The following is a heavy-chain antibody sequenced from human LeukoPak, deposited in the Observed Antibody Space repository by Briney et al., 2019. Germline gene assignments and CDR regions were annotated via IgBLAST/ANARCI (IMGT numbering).Heavy chain of an antibody. CDR3: VTLTSVVSEHAFDM. CDR2: INPDGTST. V-gene: IGHV3-74*01. J-gene: IGHJ3*02. Sequence: GGSLRLSCAASGFTFSTYLVHWIRQAPGQGLMWVSRINPDGTSTSHADFVKGRFTISRDNARNTVSLQMNSLSAGDTAVYYCVTLTSVVSEHAFDMWGQGTMVAVAS. D-gene: IGHD4-23*01. CDR1: GFTFSTYL.